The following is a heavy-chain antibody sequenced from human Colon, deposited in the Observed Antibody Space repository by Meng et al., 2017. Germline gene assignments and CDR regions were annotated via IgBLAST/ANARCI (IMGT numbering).Heavy chain of an antibody. CDR3: ARDHWYSIDY. J-gene: IGHJ4*02. D-gene: IGHD2-21*02. Sequence: GGSLKISCAASQFTFGSHWMCWVRQAPGKGLEWVAKINPDGSDIHYLDSVKGRFTISRDNSKNSLYLQMNSLSVEDTAFYYCARDHWYSIDYWGPGTLVTVSS. CDR2: INPDGSDI. V-gene: IGHV3-7*01. CDR1: QFTFGSHW.